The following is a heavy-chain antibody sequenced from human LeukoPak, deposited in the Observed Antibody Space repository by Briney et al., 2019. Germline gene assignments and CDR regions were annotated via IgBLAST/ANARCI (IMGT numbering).Heavy chain of an antibody. Sequence: ASVRVSCKASGGTFSSYAISWVRQAPGQGLEWMGGIIPIFGTANYAQKFQGRVTITADESTSTAYTELSSLRSEDTAVYYCARADIVVVPAAINWFDPWGQGTLVTVSS. CDR1: GGTFSSYA. D-gene: IGHD2-2*02. CDR3: ARADIVVVPAAINWFDP. J-gene: IGHJ5*02. CDR2: IIPIFGTA. V-gene: IGHV1-69*01.